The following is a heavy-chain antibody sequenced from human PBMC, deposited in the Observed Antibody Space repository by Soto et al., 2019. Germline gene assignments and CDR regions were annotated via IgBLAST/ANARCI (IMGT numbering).Heavy chain of an antibody. J-gene: IGHJ4*02. V-gene: IGHV1-69*02. D-gene: IGHD6-6*01. Sequence: QVQLVQSGAEVKKPGSSVKVSCKASGGTFSSYTISWVRQAPGQGLEWMGRIIPILGIANYAQKFQGRVTITADKSTGTAYMELSSLRSEDTAVYYCASGYSSSSAFDYWGQGTLVTVSS. CDR2: IIPILGIA. CDR3: ASGYSSSSAFDY. CDR1: GGTFSSYT.